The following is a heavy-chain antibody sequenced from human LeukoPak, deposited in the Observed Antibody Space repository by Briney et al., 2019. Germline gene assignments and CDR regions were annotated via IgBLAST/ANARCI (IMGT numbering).Heavy chain of an antibody. CDR3: ARGPIYGSGSYYAY. V-gene: IGHV1-18*01. J-gene: IGHJ4*02. D-gene: IGHD3-10*01. CDR2: ISVYSGNT. CDR1: GNTFTSYG. Sequence: ASVKVSCKASGNTFTSYGIHWVRQAPGQGLEWMGWISVYSGNTNYAQKFQGRVTMTTDTSTSTAYMELRSLRSDDTAVYYCARGPIYGSGSYYAYWGQGTLVTVSS.